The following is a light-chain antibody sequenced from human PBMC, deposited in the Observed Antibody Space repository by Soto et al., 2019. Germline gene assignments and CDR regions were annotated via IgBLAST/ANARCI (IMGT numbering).Light chain of an antibody. CDR3: QSYDSSLSGLL. CDR1: SSNIGAGYD. J-gene: IGLJ2*01. V-gene: IGLV1-40*01. CDR2: GSS. Sequence: QAVVTQPPSVSGAPGQRVTISCTGSSSNIGAGYDVHWYQQLPGTAPKLLIYGSSNRPSGVPDRFSGSKSGTSASLAITGLQAEDEADYYCQSYDSSLSGLLFGGGTKLTVL.